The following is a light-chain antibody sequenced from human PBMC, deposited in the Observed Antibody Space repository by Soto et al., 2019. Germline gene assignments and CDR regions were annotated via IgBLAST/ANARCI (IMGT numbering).Light chain of an antibody. J-gene: IGKJ5*01. CDR3: QQYEIFPIT. CDR2: DAS. V-gene: IGKV1-33*01. CDR1: HDIRKY. Sequence: DIQMTQSPSSQSASVGVRVTITCQASHDIRKYLNWYQQKPGKAPKLLIYDASNMETGVPSRFTGSGSGTDFTFTISSLQPEDIATYYCQQYEIFPITLGQATRLEIK.